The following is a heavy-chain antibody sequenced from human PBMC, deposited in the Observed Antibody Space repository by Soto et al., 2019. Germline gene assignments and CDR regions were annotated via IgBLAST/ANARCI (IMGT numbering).Heavy chain of an antibody. V-gene: IGHV1-8*01. D-gene: IGHD3-16*02. CDR1: GYTFTSYD. Sequence: ASVKVSCKASGYTFTSYDINWVRQATGQGLEWMGWTNPNSGNTGYAQKFQGRVTMTRNTSISTAYMELSSLRSEDTAVYYCARVALTYDYIWGSYRKNWFDPWGQGTLVTVSS. CDR3: ARVALTYDYIWGSYRKNWFDP. CDR2: TNPNSGNT. J-gene: IGHJ5*02.